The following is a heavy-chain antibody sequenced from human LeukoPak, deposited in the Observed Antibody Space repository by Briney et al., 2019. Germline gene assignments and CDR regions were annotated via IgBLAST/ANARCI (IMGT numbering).Heavy chain of an antibody. D-gene: IGHD2/OR15-2a*01. J-gene: IGHJ6*02. CDR3: ARLSYYDAKDV. CDR1: GGTFSSYA. V-gene: IGHV1-8*02. CDR2: MNPNSGNT. Sequence: ASVKVSCKASGGTFSSYAISWVRQAPGQGLEWMGWMNPNSGNTGYAQKFQGRVTMTRNTSISTAYMELSSLRSEDTAVYYCARLSYYDAKDVWGQGTTVTVSS.